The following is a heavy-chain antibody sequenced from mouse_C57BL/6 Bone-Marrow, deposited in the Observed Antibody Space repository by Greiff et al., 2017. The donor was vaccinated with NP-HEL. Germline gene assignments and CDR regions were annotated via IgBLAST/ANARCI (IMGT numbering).Heavy chain of an antibody. CDR1: GYTFTSYW. V-gene: IGHV1-50*01. CDR3: AGYGSSYGYFDV. Sequence: QVHVKQPGAELVKPGASVKLSCKASGYTFTSYWMQWVKQRPGQGLEWIGEIDPSDSYTNYNHKFKGKATLTVDTSSSTAYMQLSSLTSEASAVYYCAGYGSSYGYFDVWGTGTTVTVSS. J-gene: IGHJ1*03. CDR2: IDPSDSYT. D-gene: IGHD1-1*01.